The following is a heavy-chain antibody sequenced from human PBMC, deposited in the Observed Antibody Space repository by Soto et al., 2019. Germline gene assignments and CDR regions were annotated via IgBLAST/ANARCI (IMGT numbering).Heavy chain of an antibody. CDR2: IYSGGSQ. CDR1: GFTVSNNY. V-gene: IGHV3-66*01. D-gene: IGHD3-16*01. Sequence: EEQLVESGGDLVQPGGSLRLSCAASGFTVSNNYMSWVRQAPGKGLDWVSIIYSGGSQYYADSVKGRFTISRDSSKNTLYLQMNSLRAEDTAMYYCAAYSHKGYWGQGTLVTVSS. CDR3: AAYSHKGY. J-gene: IGHJ4*02.